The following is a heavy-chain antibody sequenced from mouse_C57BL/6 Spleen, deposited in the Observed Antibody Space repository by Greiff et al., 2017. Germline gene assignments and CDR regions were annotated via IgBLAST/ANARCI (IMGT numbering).Heavy chain of an antibody. V-gene: IGHV1-26*01. CDR2: INPNNGGT. CDR1: GYTFTDYY. J-gene: IGHJ4*01. D-gene: IGHD3-2*02. Sequence: VQLQQSGPELVKPGASVKISCKASGYTFTDYYMNWVKQSHGKSLEWIGDINPNNGGTSYNQKFKGKATLTVDKSSSTAYMELRSLTSEDSAVYYCARNQLRLLYYDAMDYWGQGTSVTVSS. CDR3: ARNQLRLLYYDAMDY.